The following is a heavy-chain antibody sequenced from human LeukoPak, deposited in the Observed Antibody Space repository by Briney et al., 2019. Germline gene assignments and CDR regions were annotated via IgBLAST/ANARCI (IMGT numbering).Heavy chain of an antibody. CDR3: ARGDNAGGFYGDYRSYYFDY. Sequence: KPSETLSLTCAVYGGSFSGYYWSWIRQPPGKGLEWIGEINHSGSTNYNPSLKSRVTISVDTSKNPFSLKLSSVTAADTAVYYCARGDNAGGFYGDYRSYYFDYWGQGTLVTVSS. CDR2: INHSGST. J-gene: IGHJ4*02. CDR1: GGSFSGYY. D-gene: IGHD4-17*01. V-gene: IGHV4-34*01.